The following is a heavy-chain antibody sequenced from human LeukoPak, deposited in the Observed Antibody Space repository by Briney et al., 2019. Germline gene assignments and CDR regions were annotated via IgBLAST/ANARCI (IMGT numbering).Heavy chain of an antibody. V-gene: IGHV6-1*01. J-gene: IGHJ5*02. D-gene: IGHD4-17*01. Sequence: SQTLSLTCAISGDSVSSNRAAWNWIRQSPSRGLEWLGRTYYRSNWFNDFALSVKSRITINPDTSKNQFSLQLNSVTHEDTAVYYCAKNYGDSNWFDPWGQGTLVTVSS. CDR2: TYYRSNWFN. CDR1: GDSVSSNRAA. CDR3: AKNYGDSNWFDP.